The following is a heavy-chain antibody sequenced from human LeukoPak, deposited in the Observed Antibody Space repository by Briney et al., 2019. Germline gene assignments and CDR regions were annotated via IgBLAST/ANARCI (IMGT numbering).Heavy chain of an antibody. Sequence: ASVKVSCTPSGYTFTSYDINWVRQAPGQGLEWMGWMNPNSGNTGYAQKFQGRVTMTRNTSISTAYMELSSLRSEDTAVYYCAKVVPAAHDAFDIWGQGTMVTVSS. J-gene: IGHJ3*02. D-gene: IGHD2-2*01. CDR3: AKVVPAAHDAFDI. CDR1: GYTFTSYD. CDR2: MNPNSGNT. V-gene: IGHV1-8*01.